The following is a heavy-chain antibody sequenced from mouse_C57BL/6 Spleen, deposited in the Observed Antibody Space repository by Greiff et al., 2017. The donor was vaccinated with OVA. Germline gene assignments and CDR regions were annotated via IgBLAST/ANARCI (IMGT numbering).Heavy chain of an antibody. J-gene: IGHJ2*01. CDR2: IPPNSGST. CDR3: ARFTTVVATDY. CDR1: GYTFTSYW. Sequence: QVQLQQPGAELVKPGASVKLSCKASGYTFTSYWMHWVKQRPGQGLEWIGMIPPNSGSTNYNEKFKSKATLTVDKSSSTAYMQLSSLTAEDAAVYYGARFTTVVATDYWGQGTTLTVSS. D-gene: IGHD1-1*01. V-gene: IGHV1-64*01.